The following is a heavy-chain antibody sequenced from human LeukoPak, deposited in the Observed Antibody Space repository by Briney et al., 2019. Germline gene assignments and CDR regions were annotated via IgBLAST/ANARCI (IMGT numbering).Heavy chain of an antibody. Sequence: ASVTVSCKASGYTFTSYYMHWVRQAPGQGPEWMGIINPSGGSTSYAQKFQGRVTMTRDTSTSTVYMELSSLRSEDTAVYYCAREAMTTVTRIYYFDYWGQGTLVTVSS. D-gene: IGHD4-17*01. CDR2: INPSGGST. CDR1: GYTFTSYY. J-gene: IGHJ4*02. V-gene: IGHV1-46*01. CDR3: AREAMTTVTRIYYFDY.